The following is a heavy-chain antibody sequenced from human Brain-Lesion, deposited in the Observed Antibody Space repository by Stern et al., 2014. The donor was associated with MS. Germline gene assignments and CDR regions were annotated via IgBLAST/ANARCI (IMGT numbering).Heavy chain of an antibody. Sequence: VQLVESGPGLVKPSQTLSLTCTVSGGAVSSGDRYCSLIRQHPEKGLEWIGYISYSGNTYYNPSLESRVTISMDRSKNQFSLKLRSVTAADTAVYYCARVTEFLRFFYPDYWGQGIRVTVSS. V-gene: IGHV4-31*03. CDR3: ARVTEFLRFFYPDY. D-gene: IGHD3-3*01. J-gene: IGHJ4*02. CDR1: GGAVSSGDRY. CDR2: ISYSGNT.